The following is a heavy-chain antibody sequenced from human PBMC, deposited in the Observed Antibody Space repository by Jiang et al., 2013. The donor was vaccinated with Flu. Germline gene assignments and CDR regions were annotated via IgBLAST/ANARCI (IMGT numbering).Heavy chain of an antibody. Sequence: GTFSSYTISWVRQAPGQGLEWMGRIIPILGIANYAQKFQGRVTITADKSTSTAYMELSSLRSEDTAVYYCARSVDTKYYYGMDVWGQGTTVTVSS. CDR3: ARSVDTKYYYGMDV. CDR1: GTFSSYT. D-gene: IGHD5-18*01. CDR2: IIPILGIA. V-gene: IGHV1-69*02. J-gene: IGHJ6*02.